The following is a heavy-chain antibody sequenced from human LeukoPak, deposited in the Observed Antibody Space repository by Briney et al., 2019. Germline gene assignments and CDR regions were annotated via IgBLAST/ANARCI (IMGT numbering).Heavy chain of an antibody. V-gene: IGHV3-30*04. CDR2: ISYDGSNK. J-gene: IGHJ4*02. CDR3: AKDRAVGRFLEWLLD. D-gene: IGHD3-3*01. CDR1: GFTFSSYA. Sequence: GGSLRLSCAASGFTFSSYAMHWVRQAPGKGLEWVAVISYDGSNKYYADSVKGRFTISRDNSKNTLYLQMNSLRAEDTAVYYCAKDRAVGRFLEWLLDWGQGTLVTVSS.